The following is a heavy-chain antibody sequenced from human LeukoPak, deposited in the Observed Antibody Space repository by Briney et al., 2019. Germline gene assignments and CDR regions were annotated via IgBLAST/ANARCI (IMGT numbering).Heavy chain of an antibody. CDR2: IYTSGST. CDR3: AREVIVVVPAAHPYYMDV. J-gene: IGHJ6*03. V-gene: IGHV4-4*08. Sequence: SETLSLTCTISGSSISRYYWNWIRQTPGKGLEWIGRIYTSGSTNYNPSLKSRVTISVDTSKNQFSLKLSSVTAADTAVYYCAREVIVVVPAAHPYYMDVWGKGTTVTVSS. CDR1: GSSISRYY. D-gene: IGHD2-2*01.